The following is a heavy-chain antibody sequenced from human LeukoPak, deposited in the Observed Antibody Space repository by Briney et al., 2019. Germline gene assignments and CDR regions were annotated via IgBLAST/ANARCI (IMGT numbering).Heavy chain of an antibody. J-gene: IGHJ4*02. V-gene: IGHV4-4*02. CDR2: IYHSGST. CDR3: ARDGSHYDSSGYDYFDY. D-gene: IGHD3-22*01. Sequence: SGTLSLTCAVSGGSISSSNWWSWVRQPPGRGLEWIGEIYHSGSTNYNPSLKSRVTISVDKSKNQFSLKLSSVTAADTPVYYCARDGSHYDSSGYDYFDYWGQGTLVTVSS. CDR1: GGSISSSNW.